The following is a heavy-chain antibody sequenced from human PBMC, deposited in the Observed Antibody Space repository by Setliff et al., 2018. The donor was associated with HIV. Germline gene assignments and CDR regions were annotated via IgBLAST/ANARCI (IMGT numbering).Heavy chain of an antibody. J-gene: IGHJ4*02. D-gene: IGHD3-22*01. CDR3: VKDGSYNPDSSGYYQLYDH. V-gene: IGHV3-53*01. CDR1: GCSVSGNY. CDR2: IYVGDTT. Sequence: GGSLRLSCAASGCSVSGNYMSWVRQAPGKGLEWVSVIYVGDTTTYADAVRGRVTISRDNTKNTLYLQMNSLRAEDTAVYYCVKDGSYNPDSSGYYQLYDHWGQGTLVTVSS.